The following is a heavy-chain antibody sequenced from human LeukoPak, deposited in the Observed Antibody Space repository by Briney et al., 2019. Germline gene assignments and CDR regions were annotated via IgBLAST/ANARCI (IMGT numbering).Heavy chain of an antibody. Sequence: GGSPRLSCAASGFTFSRYEVNWVRQAPGKGLEWISYSSGSGDTIYYADDVKRRFTISRDNAKNSLYLQMNSLRAEDTAVYHCARAPLVLQYRWWFDPWGQGALVIVSS. CDR2: SSGSGDTI. CDR3: ARAPLVLQYRWWFDP. D-gene: IGHD5-24*01. V-gene: IGHV3-48*03. CDR1: GFTFSRYE. J-gene: IGHJ5*02.